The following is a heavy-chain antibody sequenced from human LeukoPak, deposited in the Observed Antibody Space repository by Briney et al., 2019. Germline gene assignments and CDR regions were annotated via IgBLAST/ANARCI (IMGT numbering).Heavy chain of an antibody. V-gene: IGHV4-59*08. CDR3: ARRCPREYYYYGMDV. Sequence: SETLSLTCTVSGGSIRSYFWSWIRQPPGKGLEWIGYIYHSGSTNYNPSLKSRVTISVDTSKNQFSLKLSSVTAADTAVYYCARRCPREYYYYGMDVWGQGTTVTVSS. CDR2: IYHSGST. CDR1: GGSIRSYF. J-gene: IGHJ6*02.